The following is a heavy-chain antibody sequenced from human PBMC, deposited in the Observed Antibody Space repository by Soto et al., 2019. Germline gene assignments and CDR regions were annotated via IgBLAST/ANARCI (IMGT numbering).Heavy chain of an antibody. Sequence: QVQLQESGPGLVKPSETLSLTCTVSGGSVSSYYWSWIRQPPGKELEWIGYIYYRGSPDYNPSLKSRVTISLDTSKNQFSLKLGSVTAADTAVYYCARGSVVQFWYFDLWGRGTLVTVPS. V-gene: IGHV4-59*02. J-gene: IGHJ2*01. CDR1: GGSVSSYY. CDR3: ARGSVVQFWYFDL. CDR2: IYYRGSP. D-gene: IGHD2-15*01.